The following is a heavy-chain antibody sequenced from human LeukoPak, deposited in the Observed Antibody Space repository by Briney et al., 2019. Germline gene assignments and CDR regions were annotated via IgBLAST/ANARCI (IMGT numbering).Heavy chain of an antibody. V-gene: IGHV1-18*01. CDR3: ARVERGRDFDWPIFFDY. CDR2: ISAYNGNT. Sequence: ASVKVSCKASGYTFTSYGISWVRQAPGQGLEWMGWISAYNGNTNYAQKLQGRVTMTTDTSTSTAYMELSSLRSEDTAVYYCARVERGRDFDWPIFFDYWGQGTLVTVSS. J-gene: IGHJ4*02. D-gene: IGHD3-9*01. CDR1: GYTFTSYG.